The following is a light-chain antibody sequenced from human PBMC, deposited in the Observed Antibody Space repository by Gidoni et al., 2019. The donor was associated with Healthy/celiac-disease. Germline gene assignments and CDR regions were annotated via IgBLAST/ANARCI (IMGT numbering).Light chain of an antibody. CDR2: AAS. J-gene: IGKJ2*01. V-gene: IGKV1-NL1*01. CDR1: QGISNS. Sequence: DIQMTQSPSSLSASVGDRVTITCRASQGISNSLAWYQQKPGKAPKLLLYAASRLESGVPSRFSGSGSGTDYTLTISSLQPEDFATYYCQQYYLLATFGQGTKLEIK. CDR3: QQYYLLAT.